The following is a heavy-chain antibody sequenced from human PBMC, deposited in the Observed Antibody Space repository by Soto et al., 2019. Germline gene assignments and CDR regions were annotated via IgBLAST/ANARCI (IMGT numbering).Heavy chain of an antibody. D-gene: IGHD5-12*01. J-gene: IGHJ5*02. CDR1: GFTFGIYA. Sequence: PGGSLRLSCAAYGFTFGIYAMSWVRQAPGTGLEWVSAISGTADNTYYADSVKGRFTISRDNSKNTLYLQLNSLRAEDTAVYYCAKNGYGSDVLWWFGPWGQGTLVTVSS. V-gene: IGHV3-23*01. CDR2: ISGTADNT. CDR3: AKNGYGSDVLWWFGP.